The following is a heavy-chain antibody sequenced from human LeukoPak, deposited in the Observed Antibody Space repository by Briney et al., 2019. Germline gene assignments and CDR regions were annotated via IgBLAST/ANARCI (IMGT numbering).Heavy chain of an antibody. V-gene: IGHV3-48*01. Sequence: GGSLRLSCAASGFTFSSYNMNWVRQAPGKGLEWVSYINGGSSTIYYADSVKGRFTISRDNAKNSLYLQMNSLRAEDTALYYCARFTRRRAFDIWGQGTMVTVSS. CDR1: GFTFSSYN. CDR2: INGGSSTI. CDR3: ARFTRRRAFDI. J-gene: IGHJ3*02.